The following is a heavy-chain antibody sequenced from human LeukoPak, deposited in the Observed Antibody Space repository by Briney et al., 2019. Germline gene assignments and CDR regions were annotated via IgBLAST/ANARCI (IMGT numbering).Heavy chain of an antibody. CDR2: ISSSSSYL. CDR1: GFTFRTYT. J-gene: IGHJ4*02. V-gene: IGHV3-21*01. CDR3: ASGEGSGTYFY. D-gene: IGHD3-10*01. Sequence: GGSLRLSCAASGFTFRTYTMNWVRQATGKGLEWVSSISSSSSYLFYADSVKGRFTISRDNAKNSLYLQMNSLRAEDTAVYYCASGEGSGTYFYWGQGTLVTVSS.